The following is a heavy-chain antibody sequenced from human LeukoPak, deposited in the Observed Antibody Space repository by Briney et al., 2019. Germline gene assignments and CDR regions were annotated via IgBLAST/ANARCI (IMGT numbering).Heavy chain of an antibody. J-gene: IGHJ4*02. D-gene: IGHD3-10*01. Sequence: GGSLRLSCVASGFTFSSYAMSWVRQAPGKGLEWVSVISGSGDTTYYADSVKGRFTISRDNPKLYLQMNSLRAADTAVYFCAKRKDGYGSIDYWGQGTLVTVSS. CDR3: AKRKDGYGSIDY. V-gene: IGHV3-23*01. CDR1: GFTFSSYA. CDR2: ISGSGDTT.